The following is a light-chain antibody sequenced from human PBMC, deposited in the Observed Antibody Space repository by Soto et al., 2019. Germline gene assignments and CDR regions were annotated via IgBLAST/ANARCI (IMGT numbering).Light chain of an antibody. V-gene: IGKV3-11*01. CDR1: QSVSSY. CDR3: QQRSNWPPGLT. J-gene: IGKJ4*01. Sequence: EIVLTQSPATLSLSPGERATLSCRASQSVSSYLAWYQQKPGQAPRLLICDASNRATGIPARFSGSGSGTAFTLTSRSLGPEDLAVYYCQQRSNWPPGLTFGGGTKVEIK. CDR2: DAS.